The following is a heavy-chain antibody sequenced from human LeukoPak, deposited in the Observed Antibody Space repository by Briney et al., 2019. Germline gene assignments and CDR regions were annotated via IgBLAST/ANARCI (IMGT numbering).Heavy chain of an antibody. V-gene: IGHV3-30-3*01. CDR1: GFTFSSYA. CDR3: ARGYDYYYYGMDV. D-gene: IGHD5-12*01. J-gene: IGHJ6*02. CDR2: ISYDGNNK. Sequence: PGGSLRLSCAASGFTFSSYAMYWVRQAPGTGLEWVAVISYDGNNKYYADSVKGRFTTSRDNSKNTLYLQMNSLRAEDTAVYYCARGYDYYYYGMDVWGQGTTVTVSS.